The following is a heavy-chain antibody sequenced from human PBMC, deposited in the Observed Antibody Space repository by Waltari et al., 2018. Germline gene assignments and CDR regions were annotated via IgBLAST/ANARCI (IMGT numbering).Heavy chain of an antibody. CDR1: GYTFTSYG. D-gene: IGHD3-9*01. V-gene: IGHV1-18*01. J-gene: IGHJ4*02. CDR2: ISAYNGNT. Sequence: QVQLVQAGAEVKKPGAAVKVSCKASGYTFTSYGISWVRQPPVQGLEWMGWISAYNGNTNYAQKRQGTVTMTTDTSTSTAYMELRSLRSDDTAVYYCARGCYFDGLEYLGQGTLVTVSS. CDR3: ARGCYFDGLEY.